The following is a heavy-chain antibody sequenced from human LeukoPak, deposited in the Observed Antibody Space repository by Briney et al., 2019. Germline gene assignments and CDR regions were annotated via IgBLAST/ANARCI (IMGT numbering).Heavy chain of an antibody. CDR3: ARETYNNYSGMDV. V-gene: IGHV1-46*01. J-gene: IGHJ6*02. D-gene: IGHD5-24*01. CDR2: TNPRGGST. CDR1: GYTFSNYY. Sequence: ASVKVSCKASGYTFSNYYMHWVRQAPGQGLEWMGVTNPRGGSTTYAQKFQVRVIMSRDTSTSTVHMELSSLRSEDTAVYYCARETYNNYSGMDVWGQGTTVTVSS.